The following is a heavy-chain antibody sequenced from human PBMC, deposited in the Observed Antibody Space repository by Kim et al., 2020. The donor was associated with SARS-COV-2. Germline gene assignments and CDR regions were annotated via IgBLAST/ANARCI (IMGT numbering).Heavy chain of an antibody. D-gene: IGHD3-22*01. CDR1: GFTFSSYA. Sequence: GGSLRLSCAASGFTFSSYAMSWVRQAPGKGLEWVSAISGTGGSTYYADSVTGRFTISRDNSKNTLYLQMNSLRADDTAVYYCAKDRISMIVVLIRSVGYGMDVWGQGTTVTVSS. CDR2: ISGTGGST. J-gene: IGHJ6*02. V-gene: IGHV3-23*01. CDR3: AKDRISMIVVLIRSVGYGMDV.